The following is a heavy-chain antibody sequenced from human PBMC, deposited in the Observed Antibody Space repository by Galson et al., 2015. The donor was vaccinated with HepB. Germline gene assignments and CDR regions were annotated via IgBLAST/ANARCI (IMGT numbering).Heavy chain of an antibody. J-gene: IGHJ4*02. CDR1: GYTFTSYA. CDR3: ARVISRYCSGGSCPAGY. D-gene: IGHD2-15*01. Sequence: SVKVSCKASGYTFTSYAMHWVRQAPGQRLEWMGWINAGNGNTKYSQKFQGRVTITRDTSASTAYMELSSLRSEDTAVYYCARVISRYCSGGSCPAGYWGQGTLVTVSS. CDR2: INAGNGNT. V-gene: IGHV1-3*01.